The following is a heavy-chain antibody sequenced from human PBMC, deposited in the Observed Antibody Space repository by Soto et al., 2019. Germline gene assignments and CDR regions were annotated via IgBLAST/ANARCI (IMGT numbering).Heavy chain of an antibody. D-gene: IGHD6-19*01. Sequence: QVQLQESGPGLVKPSQTLSLTCTVSGGSISSGDYYWSWIRQPPGKGLEWIGYIYYSGSTYYNPSLRCRVTISVDTSMHQFALKLSSVAAADTAVYYCARESIAVYGWGIDYWGQGTLVTVSS. V-gene: IGHV4-30-4*01. CDR3: ARESIAVYGWGIDY. CDR1: GGSISSGDYY. CDR2: IYYSGST. J-gene: IGHJ4*02.